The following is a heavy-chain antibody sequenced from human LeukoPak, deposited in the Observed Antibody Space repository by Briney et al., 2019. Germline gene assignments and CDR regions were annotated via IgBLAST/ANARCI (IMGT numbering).Heavy chain of an antibody. V-gene: IGHV3-23*01. Sequence: GSLRLSCAASGFTFSSYAMSWVRQAPAKGLEWVSAISGSGGTTYYADSVKGRFTISRDNSKNPLYLQMNSVRAEDTALYYCAKRAYDSSGYYSVGVDYWGQGTLVTVSS. CDR1: GFTFSSYA. CDR3: AKRAYDSSGYYSVGVDY. J-gene: IGHJ4*02. D-gene: IGHD3-22*01. CDR2: ISGSGGTT.